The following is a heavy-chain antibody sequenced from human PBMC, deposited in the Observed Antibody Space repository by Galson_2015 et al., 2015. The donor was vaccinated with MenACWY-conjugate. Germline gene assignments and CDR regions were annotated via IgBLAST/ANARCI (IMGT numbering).Heavy chain of an antibody. J-gene: IGHJ3*02. CDR2: ASYRSEWYN. V-gene: IGHV6-1*01. CDR1: GDSVSSHSAA. Sequence: CAISGDSVSSHSAAWLWIMRSPSSGLEWLGGASYRSEWYNDYAVSVKSRITIHPDTSKNQFSLQLNSVTPEDTALYYCARGGYADAFDIRRPGTMVAGSS. D-gene: IGHD2-15*01. CDR3: ARGGYADAFDI.